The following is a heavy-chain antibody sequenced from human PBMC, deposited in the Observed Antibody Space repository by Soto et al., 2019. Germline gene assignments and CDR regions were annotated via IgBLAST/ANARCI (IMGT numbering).Heavy chain of an antibody. CDR1: GYTFTSYD. J-gene: IGHJ4*02. Sequence: ASVKVSCKASGYTFTSYDINWVRQATGQGLEWMGWMNPNSGNTGYAQKFQGRVTMTRNTSISTAYMELSSLRSEDTAVYYCASLVENYGSGSYRDDFHYWGQGTLVTGPS. D-gene: IGHD3-10*01. CDR3: ASLVENYGSGSYRDDFHY. V-gene: IGHV1-8*01. CDR2: MNPNSGNT.